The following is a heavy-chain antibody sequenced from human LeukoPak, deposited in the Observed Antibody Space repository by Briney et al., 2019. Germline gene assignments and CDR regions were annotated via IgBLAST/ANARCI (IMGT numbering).Heavy chain of an antibody. CDR2: IYYSGST. CDR1: GGSISSGGYY. Sequence: SQTLSLTCTVSGGSISSGGYYWSWIRQHPGKGLEWIGYIYYSGSTYYNPSLKSRVTISVDTSKNQFSLKLSSVTAADTAVYYCARVPRSYYYYYYMDVWGKGTTVTVSS. CDR3: ARVPRSYYYYYYMDV. J-gene: IGHJ6*03. V-gene: IGHV4-31*03.